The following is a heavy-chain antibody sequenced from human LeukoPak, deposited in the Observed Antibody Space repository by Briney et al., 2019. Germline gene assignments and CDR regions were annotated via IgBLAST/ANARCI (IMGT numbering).Heavy chain of an antibody. V-gene: IGHV3-30-3*01. Sequence: PGRSLRLSCAASGFTFSSYAMHWVRQAPGKGLEWVAVISYDGSNKYYADSVKGRFTISRDNSKNTLYLQMNSLRAEDTAGYYWARVGPIDYGDSPYYFDYGAKEPLVTVSS. J-gene: IGHJ4*01. D-gene: IGHD4-17*01. CDR3: ARVGPIDYGDSPYYFDY. CDR2: ISYDGSNK. CDR1: GFTFSSYA.